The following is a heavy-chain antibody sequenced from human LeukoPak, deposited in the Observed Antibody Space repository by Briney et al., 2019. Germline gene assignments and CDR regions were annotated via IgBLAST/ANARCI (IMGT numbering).Heavy chain of an antibody. CDR2: ISAYNGNT. Sequence: RASVKVSCKASGYTFTSYGISWVRQALEQGLGGLGWISAYNGNTNYAQKLQGRVTITTDTSTSTAYMELRSLRSDDTAVYYCARNGGWSLYDEIDYWGQGTLVTVSS. J-gene: IGHJ4*02. CDR3: ARNGGWSLYDEIDY. CDR1: GYTFTSYG. V-gene: IGHV1-18*01. D-gene: IGHD3-16*01.